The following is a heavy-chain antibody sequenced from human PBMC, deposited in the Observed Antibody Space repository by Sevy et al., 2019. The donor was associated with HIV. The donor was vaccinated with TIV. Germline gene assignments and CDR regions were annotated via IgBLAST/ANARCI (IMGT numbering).Heavy chain of an antibody. V-gene: IGHV3-21*01. CDR1: GFTFSSYS. CDR3: ASNIAVRPDY. Sequence: GGSLRLSCAASGFTFSSYSMNWVHQAPGKGLEWVSSISSSSGYIYYADSVKGRFTISRDNAKNSLYLQMNSLRAEDTAVYYCASNIAVRPDYWGQGTLVTVSS. CDR2: ISSSSGYI. D-gene: IGHD6-6*01. J-gene: IGHJ4*02.